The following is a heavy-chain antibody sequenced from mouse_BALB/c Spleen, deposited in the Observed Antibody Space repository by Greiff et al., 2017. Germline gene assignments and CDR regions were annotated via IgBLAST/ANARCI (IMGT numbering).Heavy chain of an antibody. Sequence: VQLQQSGAELARPGASVKMSCKASGYTFTSYSMHWVKQRPGQGLEWIGYINPSSGYTNYNQKFKDKATLTADKSSSTAYMQLSSLTSEDSAVYYCARRLITTVVATRPDYFDYWGQGTTLTVAS. CDR1: GYTFTSYS. V-gene: IGHV1-4*01. CDR3: ARRLITTVVATRPDYFDY. CDR2: INPSSGYT. J-gene: IGHJ2*01. D-gene: IGHD1-1*01.